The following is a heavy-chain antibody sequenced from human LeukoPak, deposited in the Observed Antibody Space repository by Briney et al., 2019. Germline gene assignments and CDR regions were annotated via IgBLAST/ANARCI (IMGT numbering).Heavy chain of an antibody. Sequence: SETLSLTCAVYGGSFSGYYWSWIRQPPGKGLEWIGEINHSGGTNYNPSLKSRVTISVDTSKNQFSLKLSSVTAAETAVYYCARYCSGGSCYGMDVCGKGTTVTVSS. V-gene: IGHV4-34*01. D-gene: IGHD2-15*01. CDR3: ARYCSGGSCYGMDV. CDR1: GGSFSGYY. J-gene: IGHJ6*04. CDR2: INHSGGT.